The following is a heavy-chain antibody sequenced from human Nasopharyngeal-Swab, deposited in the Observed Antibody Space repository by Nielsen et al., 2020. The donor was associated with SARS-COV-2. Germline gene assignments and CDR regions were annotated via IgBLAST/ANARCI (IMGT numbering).Heavy chain of an antibody. CDR1: GFTFSSYA. CDR2: ISGSGGST. V-gene: IGHV3-23*01. CDR3: AKDPGGPYYYYGMDV. D-gene: IGHD3-10*01. Sequence: GRSLRLSCAASGFTFSSYAMSWVRQAPGKGLEWVSAISGSGGSTYYADSVKGRFTISRDNSKNTLYLQMNSLRAEDTAVYYCAKDPGGPYYYYGMDVWGQGTTVTVSS. J-gene: IGHJ6*02.